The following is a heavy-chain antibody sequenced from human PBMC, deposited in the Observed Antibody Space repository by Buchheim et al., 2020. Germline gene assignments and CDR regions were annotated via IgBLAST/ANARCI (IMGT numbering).Heavy chain of an antibody. CDR2: ISYDGSNK. V-gene: IGHV3-30*18. CDR1: GFTFSSYG. D-gene: IGHD4-23*01. J-gene: IGHJ6*02. CDR3: AKENSPLGYYGMDV. Sequence: QVQLVESGGGVVQPGRSLRLSCAASGFTFSSYGMHWVRQAPGKGLEWVAVISYDGSNKYYADSVKGRFTISRANSKNKLYLQMNSLRAEDTAVYYCAKENSPLGYYGMDVWGQGTT.